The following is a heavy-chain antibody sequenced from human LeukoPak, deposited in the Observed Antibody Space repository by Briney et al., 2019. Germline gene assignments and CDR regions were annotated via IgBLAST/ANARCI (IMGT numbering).Heavy chain of an antibody. CDR1: GGSISSYY. D-gene: IGHD1-7*01. Sequence: SETLSLTCTVSGGSISSYYWSRIRQPPGKGLEWIGYIYYSGSTNYNPSLKSRVTISVDTSKNQFSLKLSSVTAADTAVYYCARGELRRGWFDPWGQGTLVTVSS. CDR2: IYYSGST. CDR3: ARGELRRGWFDP. J-gene: IGHJ5*02. V-gene: IGHV4-59*01.